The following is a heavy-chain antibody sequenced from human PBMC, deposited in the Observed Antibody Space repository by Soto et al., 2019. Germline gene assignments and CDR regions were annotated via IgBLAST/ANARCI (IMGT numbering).Heavy chain of an antibody. CDR2: ITSSSSPI. CDR3: ARSSSGWAYFFDY. CDR1: GFTSSSYS. J-gene: IGHJ4*02. D-gene: IGHD6-19*01. Sequence: EVQLVESGGGLVQPGGSLRLSCTASGFTSSSYSMNWVRQAPGKGLEWVSYITSSSSPIYYADSVKGRFTISRDNAKNSLSLQMNNLRTEDTAFYYRARSSSGWAYFFDYWGQGTLVTVSS. V-gene: IGHV3-48*01.